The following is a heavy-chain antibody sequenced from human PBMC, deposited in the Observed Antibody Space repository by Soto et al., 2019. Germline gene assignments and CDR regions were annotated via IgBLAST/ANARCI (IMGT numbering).Heavy chain of an antibody. V-gene: IGHV1-3*01. CDR1: GYTFTSYA. Sequence: ASVKVSCKASGYTFTSYAMHWVRQAPGQRLEWMGCINAGNGNTEYSQKFQGRVTITRDTSASTAYMELSSLRSEDTAVYYCASFSKVYYYYGMDVWGQGTTVTVSS. J-gene: IGHJ6*02. CDR3: ASFSKVYYYYGMDV. CDR2: INAGNGNT.